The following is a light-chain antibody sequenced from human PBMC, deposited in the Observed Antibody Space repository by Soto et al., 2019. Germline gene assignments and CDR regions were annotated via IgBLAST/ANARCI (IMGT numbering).Light chain of an antibody. Sequence: EIVLTQSPATLSLSPGERATHSCRASQSVSNYLAWYQLKSGQAPRLLIYDASNRATGIPARFSGTGSGTDFTLTISSLEAEDFAVYYCQQRRKMPLTFGDGTTVDLK. CDR1: QSVSNY. V-gene: IGKV3-11*01. CDR3: QQRRKMPLT. CDR2: DAS. J-gene: IGKJ1*01.